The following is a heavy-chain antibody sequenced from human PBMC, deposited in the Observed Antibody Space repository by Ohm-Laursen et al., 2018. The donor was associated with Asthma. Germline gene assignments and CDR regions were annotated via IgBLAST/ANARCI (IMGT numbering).Heavy chain of an antibody. D-gene: IGHD1-7*01. J-gene: IGHJ4*02. CDR2: IIPIFGIA. CDR3: ARGAPYNWNYGSYFDY. V-gene: IGHV1-69*10. CDR1: GGTFSSYA. Sequence: GASVKVSCKASGGTFSSYAISWVRQAPGQGLEWMGGIIPIFGIANYAQKFQGRVTITADKSTSTAYMELSSLRSEDTAVYYCARGAPYNWNYGSYFDYWGQGTLVTVSS.